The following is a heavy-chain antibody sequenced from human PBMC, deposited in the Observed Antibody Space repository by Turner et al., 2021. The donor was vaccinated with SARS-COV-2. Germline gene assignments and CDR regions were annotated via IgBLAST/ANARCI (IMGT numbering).Heavy chain of an antibody. D-gene: IGHD5-18*01. Sequence: QVQLVESGGGVVQPGRSLRLSCAASGFTFSTYALHWVRQAPGKGLEWVAVISYDGSNENYADSVKGRFTISRDNSKNTLYLQMNSLRTEDTALYYCAKGSGYSYELGFDYWGQGTLVTVSS. CDR2: ISYDGSNE. J-gene: IGHJ4*02. CDR3: AKGSGYSYELGFDY. V-gene: IGHV3-30-3*01. CDR1: GFTFSTYA.